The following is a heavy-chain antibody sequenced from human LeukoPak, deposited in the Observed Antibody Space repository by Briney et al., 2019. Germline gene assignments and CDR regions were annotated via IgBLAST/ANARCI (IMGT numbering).Heavy chain of an antibody. D-gene: IGHD3-9*01. V-gene: IGHV1-69*04. CDR2: IIPILGIA. J-gene: IGHJ3*02. Sequence: SVKVSCKASRGTFSSYAISWVRQAPGQGLEWMGRIIPILGIANYAQKFQGRVTITADKSTSTAYMELRSLRSEETAVYYCARFATIGRAFDIWGQGTMVTVSS. CDR1: RGTFSSYA. CDR3: ARFATIGRAFDI.